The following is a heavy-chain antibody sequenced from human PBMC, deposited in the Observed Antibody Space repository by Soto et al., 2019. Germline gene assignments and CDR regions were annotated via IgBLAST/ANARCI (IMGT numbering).Heavy chain of an antibody. CDR2: ISAIYGTA. J-gene: IGHJ6*02. V-gene: IGHV1-69*13. CDR3: ARGIIAVASNSYYYYGMDV. CDR1: GDTFTSYG. Sequence: ASAQVSFKASGDTFTSYGSSWVRQAPGQGLEWMGGISAIYGTANYAQKFQGRVTITADESTSTAYMELSSLRSEDTAVYYCARGIIAVASNSYYYYGMDVWGQGTTVTVSS. D-gene: IGHD6-19*01.